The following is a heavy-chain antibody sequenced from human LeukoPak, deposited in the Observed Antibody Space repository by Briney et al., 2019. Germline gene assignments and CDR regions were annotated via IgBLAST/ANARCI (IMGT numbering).Heavy chain of an antibody. J-gene: IGHJ6*03. V-gene: IGHV1-2*02. D-gene: IGHD4-11*01. CDR3: ARHPAADYSNSYYYYYMDV. Sequence: GASVKVSCKASGYTFTGYYMHWVRQAPGQGLEWMGWINPNSGGTNYAQKFQGRVTMTRDTSISTAYMELSRLRSDDTAVYYCARHPAADYSNSYYYYYMDVWGKGTTVTVSS. CDR2: INPNSGGT. CDR1: GYTFTGYY.